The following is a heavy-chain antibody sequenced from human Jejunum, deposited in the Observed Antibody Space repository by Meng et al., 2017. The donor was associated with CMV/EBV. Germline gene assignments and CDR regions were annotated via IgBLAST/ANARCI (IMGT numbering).Heavy chain of an antibody. CDR1: GYSISSRNG. J-gene: IGHJ4*02. V-gene: IGHV4-28*03. D-gene: IGHD5-12*01. CDR2: IYYSGST. Sequence: QVGLPGGGPGPVQAPDPLSLTCAVLGYSISSRNGWGWIRQPPGKGLEWIGYIYYSGSTYYNPSLKSRVTMSVDTSKNQFSLKLSSVTAADTAVYYCARENSGYDYWGQGTLVTVSS. CDR3: ARENSGYDY.